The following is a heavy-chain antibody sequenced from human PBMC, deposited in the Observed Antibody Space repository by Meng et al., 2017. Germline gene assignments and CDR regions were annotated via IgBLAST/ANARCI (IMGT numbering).Heavy chain of an antibody. CDR1: GGTFSSYA. CDR3: ARLLSYYDSSGYYYYYYYGMDV. J-gene: IGHJ6*02. V-gene: IGHV1-69*13. CDR2: IIPIFGTA. D-gene: IGHD3-22*01. Sequence: SVKVSCKASGGTFSSYAISWVRQAPGQGLEWMVGIIPIFGTANYAQNFQGRVTITADESTSTAYMELSSLRSEDTAVYYCARLLSYYDSSGYYYYYYYGMDVWGQGTTVTVSS.